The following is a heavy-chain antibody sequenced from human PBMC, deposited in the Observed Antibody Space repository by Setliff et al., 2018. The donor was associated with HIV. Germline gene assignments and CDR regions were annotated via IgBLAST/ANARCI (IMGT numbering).Heavy chain of an antibody. D-gene: IGHD6-19*01. CDR3: ARSKSDWYGSAFDI. V-gene: IGHV4-28*01. CDR2: ISYSGSA. CDR1: GFPISNNKW. J-gene: IGHJ3*02. Sequence: PSETLSLTCGVSGFPISNNKWWAWIRQSPGKGLEWIGYISYSGSAHYNPALESRVTLSLDTPKNQFSLSLTSLTARDTAVYFCARSKSDWYGSAFDIWGQGTMVTVS.